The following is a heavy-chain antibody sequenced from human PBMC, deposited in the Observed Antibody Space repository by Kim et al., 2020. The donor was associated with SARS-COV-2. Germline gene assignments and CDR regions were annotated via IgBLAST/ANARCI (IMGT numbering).Heavy chain of an antibody. CDR1: GFTVSSNY. CDR2: IYSGGST. V-gene: IGHV3-53*01. J-gene: IGHJ6*02. CDR3: ARTPLSWFGELSYYYGMDV. Sequence: GGSLRLSCAASGFTVSSNYMSWVRQAPGKGLEWVSVIYSGGSTYYADSVKGRFTISRDNSKNTLYLQMNSLRAEDTAVYYCARTPLSWFGELSYYYGMDVWGQGTTVTVSS. D-gene: IGHD3-10*01.